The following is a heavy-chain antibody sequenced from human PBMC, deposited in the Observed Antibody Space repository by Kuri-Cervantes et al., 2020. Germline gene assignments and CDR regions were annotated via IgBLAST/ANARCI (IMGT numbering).Heavy chain of an antibody. CDR2: ISSSSSYI. J-gene: IGHJ4*02. CDR1: GFTFSSYS. V-gene: IGHV3-21*01. CDR3: ARDRSPDTAMVFRWH. Sequence: GGSLRLSCAASGFTFSSYSMNWVRQAPGKGLEWVPSISSSSSYIYYADSVKGRFTISRDNAKNSLYLQMNSLRAEDTAVYYCARDRSPDTAMVFRWHWGQGTLVTVSS. D-gene: IGHD5-18*01.